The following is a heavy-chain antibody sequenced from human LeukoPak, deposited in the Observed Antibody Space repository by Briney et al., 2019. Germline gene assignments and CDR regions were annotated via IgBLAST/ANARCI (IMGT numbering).Heavy chain of an antibody. D-gene: IGHD1-7*01. Sequence: ASVKVSCKVSGYTLTELSMHWVRQAPGKGLEWMGGFDPEDGETIYAQKFQGRVTMTEDTSTDTAYMELSSLRSEDTAAYYCATGKRTTYYYYGMDVWGQGTTVTVSS. V-gene: IGHV1-24*01. J-gene: IGHJ6*02. CDR2: FDPEDGET. CDR1: GYTLTELS. CDR3: ATGKRTTYYYYGMDV.